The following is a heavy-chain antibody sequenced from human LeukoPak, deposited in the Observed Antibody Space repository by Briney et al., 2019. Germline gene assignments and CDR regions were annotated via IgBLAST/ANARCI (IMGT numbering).Heavy chain of an antibody. Sequence: SETLSLTCTVSGGSISSYYWSWIRQPPGKGLEWIGEINHSGSTNYNPSLKSRVTISVDTSKNQFSLKLSSVTAADTAVYYCARGSKYYDSSGYWPFDYWGQGTLVTVSS. J-gene: IGHJ4*02. CDR3: ARGSKYYDSSGYWPFDY. D-gene: IGHD3-22*01. V-gene: IGHV4-34*01. CDR1: GGSISSYY. CDR2: INHSGST.